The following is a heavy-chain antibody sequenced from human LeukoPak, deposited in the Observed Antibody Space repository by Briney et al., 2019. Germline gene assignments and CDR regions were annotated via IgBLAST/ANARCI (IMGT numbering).Heavy chain of an antibody. CDR2: INPNSGGT. Sequence: ASVTVSCKGSGYTFTGYYIDWVRQAPGQGLEWMGWINPNSGGTNYAQKFQGRVTMTSDPSISTAYMELTRLRSDDTAVYYCARAQDTAMVTGMDVWGQGTTVTVSS. CDR3: ARAQDTAMVTGMDV. CDR1: GYTFTGYY. V-gene: IGHV1-2*02. D-gene: IGHD5-18*01. J-gene: IGHJ6*02.